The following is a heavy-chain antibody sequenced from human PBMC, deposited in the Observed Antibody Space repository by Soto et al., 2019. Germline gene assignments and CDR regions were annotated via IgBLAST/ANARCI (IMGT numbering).Heavy chain of an antibody. CDR3: ARDAGYCSGGSCYPDYYGMDV. CDR2: IIPIFGTA. J-gene: IGHJ6*02. CDR1: GGTFSSYA. Sequence: QVQLVQSGAEVKKPGSSVKVSCKASGGTFSSYAISWVRQAPGQGLEWMGGIIPIFGTANYAQKFQGRVTITADKYTGTAYMELSSLRSEDTAVYYCARDAGYCSGGSCYPDYYGMDVWGQGTTVTVSS. D-gene: IGHD2-15*01. V-gene: IGHV1-69*06.